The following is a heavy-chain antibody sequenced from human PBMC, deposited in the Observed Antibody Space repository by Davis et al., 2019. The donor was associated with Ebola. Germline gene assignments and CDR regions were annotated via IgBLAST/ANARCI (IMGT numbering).Heavy chain of an antibody. CDR3: ARQPIYSSSWMFDS. Sequence: GESLKISCKGSGYRFTSYWIGWVRQMPGKGLEWLGIIYPGDSDTRYSPSFQGQVTISADKSISTAYLQWSSLKASDTAMYYCARQPIYSSSWMFDSWGQGTLVTVSS. J-gene: IGHJ4*02. D-gene: IGHD6-13*01. V-gene: IGHV5-51*01. CDR2: IYPGDSDT. CDR1: GYRFTSYW.